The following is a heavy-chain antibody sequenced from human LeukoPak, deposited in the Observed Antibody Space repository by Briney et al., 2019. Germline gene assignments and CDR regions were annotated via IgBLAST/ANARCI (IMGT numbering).Heavy chain of an antibody. CDR1: GGSFSGYY. J-gene: IGHJ4*02. D-gene: IGHD3-3*01. V-gene: IGHV4-59*10. CDR2: IYTSGST. CDR3: AAGLYSTHGSADY. Sequence: SETLSLTCAVYGGSFSGYYWSWIRQPAGKGLEWIGRIYTSGSTNYNPSLKSRVTMSVDTSKNQFSLKLSSVTAADTAVYYYAAGLYSTHGSADYWGQGTLVTVSS.